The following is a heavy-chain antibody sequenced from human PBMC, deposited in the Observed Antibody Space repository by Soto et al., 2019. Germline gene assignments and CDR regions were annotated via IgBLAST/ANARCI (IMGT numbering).Heavy chain of an antibody. D-gene: IGHD3-9*01. CDR3: AREQDYEILAVYKKAGGFDY. V-gene: IGHV1-2*02. CDR2: INPNTGAT. Sequence: GASVKVSCKXSGSTFTGYYIHWVRQAPGQGLEWMGWINPNTGATLYAQKFQDRVTMTRDTSISTAYMELSGLTSEDTAVYFCAREQDYEILAVYKKAGGFDYWGQGTLVTVSS. CDR1: GSTFTGYY. J-gene: IGHJ4*02.